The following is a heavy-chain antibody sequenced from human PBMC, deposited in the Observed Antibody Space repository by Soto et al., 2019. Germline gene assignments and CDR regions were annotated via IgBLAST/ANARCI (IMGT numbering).Heavy chain of an antibody. CDR3: ASPQRDGYTRRVDFDY. Sequence: QVQLVESGGGVVQPGRSLRLSCAASGFTFSSYGMHWVRQAPGKGLEWVAVISYDGSNKYYADSVKGRFTISRDNSKNTLYLQMNSLRAEDTAVYYCASPQRDGYTRRVDFDYWGQGTLVTVSS. CDR2: ISYDGSNK. J-gene: IGHJ4*02. D-gene: IGHD5-12*01. V-gene: IGHV3-30*03. CDR1: GFTFSSYG.